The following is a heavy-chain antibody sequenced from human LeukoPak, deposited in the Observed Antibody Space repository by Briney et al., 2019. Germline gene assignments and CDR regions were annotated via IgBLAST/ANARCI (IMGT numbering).Heavy chain of an antibody. D-gene: IGHD2-8*02. CDR2: IKSKTDGGTT. CDR3: TTDEYCTGGVCILDV. CDR1: GFTFSNAW. J-gene: IGHJ6*04. V-gene: IGHV3-15*01. Sequence: GGSLRLSCAASGFTFSNAWMSWVRQAPGKGLEWVGRIKSKTDGGTTDYAAPVKGRFTISRDDSKNTLYLQMNSLKTEDTAVYYCTTDEYCTGGVCILDVWGKGTTVTVSS.